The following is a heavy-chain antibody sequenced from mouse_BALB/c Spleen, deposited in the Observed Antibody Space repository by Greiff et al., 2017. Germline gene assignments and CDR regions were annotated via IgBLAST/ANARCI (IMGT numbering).Heavy chain of an antibody. J-gene: IGHJ2*01. V-gene: IGHV8-12*01. CDR1: GFSLSTSGMG. CDR2: IYWDDDK. D-gene: IGHD2-4*01. CDR3: ARRYDSSFDY. Sequence: QVTLKVSGPGILQPSQTLSLTCSFSGFSLSTSGMGVSWIRQPSGKGLEWLAHIYWDDDKRYNPSLKSRLTISKDTSSNQVFLKITSVDTADTATYYCARRYDSSFDYWGQGTTLTVSS.